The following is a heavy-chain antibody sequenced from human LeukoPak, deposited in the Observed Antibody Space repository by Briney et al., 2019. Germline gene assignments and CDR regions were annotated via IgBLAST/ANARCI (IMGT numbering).Heavy chain of an antibody. CDR1: GFTFSDYY. V-gene: IGHV3-11*01. J-gene: IGHJ3*02. Sequence: PGGSLRLSRAASGFTFSDYYMSWIRQAPGKGLEWVSYISSSGSTIYYADSVKGRFTISRDNAKNSLYLQMNSLRAEDTAVYYCASNKKAAAMGAFDIWGQGTMVTVSS. CDR2: ISSSGSTI. D-gene: IGHD2-2*01. CDR3: ASNKKAAAMGAFDI.